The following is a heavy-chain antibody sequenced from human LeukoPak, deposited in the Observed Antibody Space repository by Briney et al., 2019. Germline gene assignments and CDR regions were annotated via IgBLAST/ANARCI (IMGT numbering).Heavy chain of an antibody. Sequence: PSETLSLTCTVSGGSISSYYWSWIRQPAGKGLEWIGRIYTSGSTNYNPSLKSRVTMSVDTSKNQFSLKLSSVTAADTAVYYCARGEYYYGSGSYHLFDYWGQGTLVTVSS. V-gene: IGHV4-4*07. D-gene: IGHD3-10*01. CDR1: GGSISSYY. J-gene: IGHJ4*02. CDR3: ARGEYYYGSGSYHLFDY. CDR2: IYTSGST.